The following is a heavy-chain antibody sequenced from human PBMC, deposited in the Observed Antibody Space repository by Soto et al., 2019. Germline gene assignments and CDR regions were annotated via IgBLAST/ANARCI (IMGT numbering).Heavy chain of an antibody. Sequence: QVQLVQSGAEVKKPGASVKVSCKASGYTFTSYDINWVRQATGQGLEWMGWMNPNSGNTGYAQKFQGRVTMTRNTSISTAYMELSRLRSEDTAVYYGARDYDFWSGYYYYYGMDVWGQGTTVTVSS. CDR2: MNPNSGNT. J-gene: IGHJ6*02. CDR1: GYTFTSYD. V-gene: IGHV1-8*01. CDR3: ARDYDFWSGYYYYYGMDV. D-gene: IGHD3-3*01.